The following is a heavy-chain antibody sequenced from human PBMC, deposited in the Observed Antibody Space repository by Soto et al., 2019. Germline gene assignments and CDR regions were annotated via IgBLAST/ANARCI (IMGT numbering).Heavy chain of an antibody. J-gene: IGHJ4*02. CDR1: GFTVSSNY. D-gene: IGHD3-10*01. CDR2: IYSGGST. Sequence: GGSLRLSCAASGFTVSSNYMSWVRQAPGKGLEWVSVIYSGGSTYYADSVKGRFTISRHNSKNTLYLQMNSLRAEDTAVYYCARGPRGGFGELEILDYWGQGTLVTVSS. V-gene: IGHV3-53*04. CDR3: ARGPRGGFGELEILDY.